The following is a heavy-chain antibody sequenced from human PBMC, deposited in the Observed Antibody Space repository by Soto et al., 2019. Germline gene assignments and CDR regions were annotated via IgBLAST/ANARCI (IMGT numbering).Heavy chain of an antibody. Sequence: SETLSLTCAVYGGSFSGYYWSWIRQPPGKGLEWIGEINHSGSTNYNPSLKSRVTISVDTSKNQFSLKLSSVTAADTAVYYCARGPLDVVVTVIRARMLFDFWGKGTMVTV. CDR1: GGSFSGYY. J-gene: IGHJ3*01. D-gene: IGHD2-21*02. V-gene: IGHV4-34*01. CDR3: ARGPLDVVVTVIRARMLFDF. CDR2: INHSGST.